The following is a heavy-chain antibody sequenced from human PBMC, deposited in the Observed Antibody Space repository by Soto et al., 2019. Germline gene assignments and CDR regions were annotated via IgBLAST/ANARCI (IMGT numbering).Heavy chain of an antibody. D-gene: IGHD3-10*01. CDR2: IFHSLGA. Sequence: SETLSLTCTVSGGSTTSDYWSWIRQPPGKGLEWLGYIFHSLGAKYNPSLGSRGTISLDTSKNQLSLRLRSVTAADTAIHLCGRDLNGSGDYWGQGTLVTVSS. J-gene: IGHJ4*02. V-gene: IGHV4-59*01. CDR1: GGSTTSDY. CDR3: GRDLNGSGDY.